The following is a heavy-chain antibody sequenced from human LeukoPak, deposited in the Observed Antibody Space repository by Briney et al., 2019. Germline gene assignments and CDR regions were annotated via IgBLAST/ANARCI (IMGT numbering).Heavy chain of an antibody. D-gene: IGHD4-17*01. V-gene: IGHV1-69*04. CDR2: IIPILGIA. Sequence: GASVKVSCKASGGTFSSYAISWVRQAPGQGLEWMGRIIPILGIANYAQKFQGRVTITADKSTSTAYMEPSSLRSEDTAVYYCARAVTTGYLDLWGRGTLVTVSS. CDR1: GGTFSSYA. CDR3: ARAVTTGYLDL. J-gene: IGHJ2*01.